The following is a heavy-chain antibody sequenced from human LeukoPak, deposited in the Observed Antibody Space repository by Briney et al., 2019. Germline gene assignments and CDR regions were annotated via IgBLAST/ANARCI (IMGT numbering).Heavy chain of an antibody. CDR2: ISPSGGST. V-gene: IGHV1-46*01. CDR1: GYTFTSYY. D-gene: IGHD5-18*01. CDR3: ATVKKAGSYGRGYFDY. J-gene: IGHJ4*02. Sequence: GASVKVSCKASGYTFTSYYMHWVRQAPGQGLEWMGIISPSGGSTSYAQKFQGRVTMTRDMSTSTVYMELSSLRSEDTAVYYCATVKKAGSYGRGYFDYWGQGTLVTVSS.